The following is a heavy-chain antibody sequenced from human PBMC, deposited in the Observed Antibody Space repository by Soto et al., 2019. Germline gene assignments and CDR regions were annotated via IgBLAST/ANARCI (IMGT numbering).Heavy chain of an antibody. V-gene: IGHV3-64D*06. J-gene: IGHJ4*02. CDR2: ISSSGGST. D-gene: IGHD5-18*01. CDR3: VKRAWEGRWIQIYFDY. Sequence: EVQLVESGGGLVQPGGSLRLSCSASGFTFSSYAMHWVRQAPGKGLEYVSAISSSGGSTYYADSVKGRFTISRDNSKNTLYLQLSSLRAEDTARYYGVKRAWEGRWIQIYFDYWGEGTLVTVSS. CDR1: GFTFSSYA.